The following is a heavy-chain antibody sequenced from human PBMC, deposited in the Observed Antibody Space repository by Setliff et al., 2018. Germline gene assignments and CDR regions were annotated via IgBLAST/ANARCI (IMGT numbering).Heavy chain of an antibody. J-gene: IGHJ1*01. Sequence: SVKVSCKASGDTFSTYALSWVRQAPGQGLEWMGGIIPLLETVKYAQKFQGRVTITADESTSTAYMELSSLRSDDTAVYYCARGRFYSDSWSEYFHHWGQGTLVTVSS. V-gene: IGHV1-69*13. CDR1: GDTFSTYA. CDR2: IIPLLETV. D-gene: IGHD3-22*01. CDR3: ARGRFYSDSWSEYFHH.